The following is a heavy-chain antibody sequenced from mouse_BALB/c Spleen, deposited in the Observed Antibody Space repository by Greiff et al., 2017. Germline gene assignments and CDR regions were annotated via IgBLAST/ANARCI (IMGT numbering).Heavy chain of an antibody. CDR2: INPSTGYT. CDR3: ARDNYGIDY. J-gene: IGHJ2*01. CDR1: GYTFTSYW. Sequence: QVQLKQSGAELAKPGASVKMSCKASGYTFTSYWMHWVKQRPGQGLEWIGYINPSTGYTEYNQKFKDKATLTADKSSSTAYMQLSSLTSEDSAVYYCARDNYGIDYWGQGTTLTVSS. V-gene: IGHV1-7*01. D-gene: IGHD2-1*01.